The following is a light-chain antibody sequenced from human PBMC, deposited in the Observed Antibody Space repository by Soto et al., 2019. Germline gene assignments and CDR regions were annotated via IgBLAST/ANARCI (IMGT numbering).Light chain of an antibody. J-gene: IGLJ1*01. V-gene: IGLV2-8*01. CDR2: EVN. CDR3: CSYASSSTYV. CDR1: SSDVGAYNY. Sequence: QSALTQPPSASGSPGQSVTISCTGTSSDVGAYNYVSWYQQHPGKAPQLMIYEVNKRPSGVPDRFSGSKSGNTASLTVSGLQAEDEADYYCCSYASSSTYVFGTGTKVTVL.